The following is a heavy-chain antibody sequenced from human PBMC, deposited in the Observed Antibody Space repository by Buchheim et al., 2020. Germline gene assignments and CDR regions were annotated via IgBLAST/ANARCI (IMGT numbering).Heavy chain of an antibody. V-gene: IGHV1-69*02. CDR3: AITPRAYDILTGYFPNEVDY. D-gene: IGHD3-9*01. Sequence: QVQLVQSGAEVKKPGSSVKVSCKASGGTFSSYTISWVRQAPGQGLEWMGRIIPILGIANYAQKFQGRVTITADKSTSTAYMELSSLRSEDTAVYYFAITPRAYDILTGYFPNEVDYCGRGNL. J-gene: IGHJ4*02. CDR1: GGTFSSYT. CDR2: IIPILGIA.